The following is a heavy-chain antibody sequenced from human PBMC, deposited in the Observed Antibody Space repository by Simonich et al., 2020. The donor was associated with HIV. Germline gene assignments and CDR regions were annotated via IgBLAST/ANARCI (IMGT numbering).Heavy chain of an antibody. J-gene: IGHJ3*02. CDR3: ATHGPGSYSSALDI. CDR2: INPNSGGT. V-gene: IGHV1-2*02. D-gene: IGHD1-26*01. CDR1: GYTFSDYY. Sequence: QVQLVQSGAEVKKPGASVKVSCKASGYTFSDYYIHWLRRAPGQGFEWMGWINPNSGGTDYPKKLQGRVTMTRDKSINTAYMELSRLRSDDTAFYYCATHGPGSYSSALDIWGQGTMVTVSS.